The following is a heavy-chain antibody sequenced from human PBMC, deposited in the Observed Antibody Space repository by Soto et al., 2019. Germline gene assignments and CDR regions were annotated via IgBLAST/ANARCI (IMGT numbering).Heavy chain of an antibody. CDR2: ISTYNGKT. J-gene: IGHJ4*02. Sequence: GASVKVSCKASGYTFISYGIAWVRQAPGQGLEWMGWISTYNGKTNHAQKLQGRVTMTTDTSTSTAYMDVRSLRSDDTAVYYCAFVEVTGYFTYFDYWCQGILVNVS. CDR1: GYTFISYG. D-gene: IGHD3-9*01. V-gene: IGHV1-18*01. CDR3: AFVEVTGYFTYFDY.